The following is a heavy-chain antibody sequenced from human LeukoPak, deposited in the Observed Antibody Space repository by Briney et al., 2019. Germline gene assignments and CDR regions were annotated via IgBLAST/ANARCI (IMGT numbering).Heavy chain of an antibody. V-gene: IGHV3-11*01. Sequence: GSLRLFCAASGFTFSDYYMSWIRQAPGKGLEWVSYISSSGSTIYYADSVKGRFTISRDNAKNSLYLQMNSLRAEDTAVYYCASGYSSSWRNYYYYYGMDVWGQGTTVTVSS. J-gene: IGHJ6*02. D-gene: IGHD6-13*01. CDR1: GFTFSDYY. CDR3: ASGYSSSWRNYYYYYGMDV. CDR2: ISSSGSTI.